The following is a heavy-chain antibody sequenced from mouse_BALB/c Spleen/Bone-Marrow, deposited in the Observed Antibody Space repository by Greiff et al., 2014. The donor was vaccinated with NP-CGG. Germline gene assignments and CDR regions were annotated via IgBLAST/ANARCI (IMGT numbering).Heavy chain of an antibody. CDR2: IYPGDGST. D-gene: IGHD2-1*01. J-gene: IGHJ4*01. CDR1: GYTFTSYD. V-gene: IGHV1S33*01. CDR3: ARNGNYRYAMDY. Sequence: SGPELVKPGALVKISCKASGYTFTSYDINWVKQRPGQGLEWIGWIYPGDGSTKYNEKFKGKATLTADKSSCTAYMQLSSLTSENSAVYFCARNGNYRYAMDYWGQGTSVTVSS.